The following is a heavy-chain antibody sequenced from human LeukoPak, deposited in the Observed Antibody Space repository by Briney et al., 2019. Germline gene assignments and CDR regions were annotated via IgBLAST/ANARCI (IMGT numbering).Heavy chain of an antibody. CDR3: AKNGGYSYGLYYFDY. CDR2: IISSGGVT. J-gene: IGHJ4*02. V-gene: IGHV3-23*01. CDR1: GFTFSSYG. D-gene: IGHD5-18*01. Sequence: RGGSLRLSCAASGFTFSSYGMSWVRQAPGKGLEWVSSIISSGGVTYYADSVKGRFTISRDNSKNTVYLQMDSLRAEDSAVYYCAKNGGYSYGLYYFDYWGQGTLVTVSS.